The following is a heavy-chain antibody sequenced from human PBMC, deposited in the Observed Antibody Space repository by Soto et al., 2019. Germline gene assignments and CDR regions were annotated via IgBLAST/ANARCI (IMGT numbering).Heavy chain of an antibody. V-gene: IGHV3-30-3*01. J-gene: IGHJ4*02. D-gene: IGHD6-19*01. CDR3: ARGSDRTGWYSDFDY. CDR2: VSSDGSIK. CDR1: GFSFSYYT. Sequence: QVQLVESGGDVVQPGRSLRLSCAASGFSFSYYTLHWVRQAPGKGLEWVAVVSSDGSIKYYADSVKGRFTISRDNFKNTLYLQMNSLRSEDTAVHFCARGSDRTGWYSDFDYWGQGTLVTVSS.